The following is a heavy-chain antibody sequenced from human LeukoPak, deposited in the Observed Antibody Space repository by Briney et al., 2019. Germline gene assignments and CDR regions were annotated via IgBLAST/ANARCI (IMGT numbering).Heavy chain of an antibody. CDR1: GYTFTGYY. CDR3: ASGGYMGRFDY. Sequence: ASVKVSCKASGYTFTGYYMHWVRQAPGQGLEWMGIINPSGGSTSYAQKFQGRVTMTRDTSTSTVYMELRSLRSDDTAVYYCASGGYMGRFDYWGQGTLVTVSS. CDR2: INPSGGST. J-gene: IGHJ4*02. D-gene: IGHD5-12*01. V-gene: IGHV1-46*01.